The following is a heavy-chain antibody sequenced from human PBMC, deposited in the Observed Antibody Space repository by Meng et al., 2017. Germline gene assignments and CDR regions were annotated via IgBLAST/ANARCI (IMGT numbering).Heavy chain of an antibody. V-gene: IGHV3-23*04. CDR1: GFTFSSYA. D-gene: IGHD2-21*02. CDR2: ISGSGGST. CDR3: AKLGGYLYYFDY. J-gene: IGHJ4*02. Sequence: VQRVESGGGLVRPGGSLRLSCAASGFTFSSYAMSWVRHAPGKGLEWVSAISGSGGSTYYADSVKGRFTISRDNSKNTLYLQMNSLRAEDTAVYYCAKLGGYLYYFDYWGQGTLVTVSS.